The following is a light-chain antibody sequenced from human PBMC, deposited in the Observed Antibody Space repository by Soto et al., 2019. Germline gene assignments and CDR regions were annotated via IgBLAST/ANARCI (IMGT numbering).Light chain of an antibody. CDR3: QQLSRYPLT. CDR1: QSVSSSY. J-gene: IGKJ4*01. Sequence: EIVLTQSPGTLSLSPGERATLSCRASQSVSSSYLAWYQQKPGQAPRLLIYGASSRATGIPDRFSGSGSGTDFTLTIRALQPEDFATYYCQQLSRYPLTFGGGTKVDIK. CDR2: GAS. V-gene: IGKV3-20*01.